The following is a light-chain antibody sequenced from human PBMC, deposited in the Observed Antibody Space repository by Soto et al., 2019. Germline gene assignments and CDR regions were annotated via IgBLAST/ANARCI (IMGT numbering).Light chain of an antibody. J-gene: IGKJ1*01. CDR2: KAS. CDR3: QQYNNYWT. Sequence: DIQMTQSPSTLSASVGDRVTITCRASQSISYWLAWYQQKPGKAPNLLIYKASSLESGVPSRFRGSGSGTEFTLTISSLQPDDFATYNCQQYNNYWTFGQGTKVEIK. V-gene: IGKV1-5*03. CDR1: QSISYW.